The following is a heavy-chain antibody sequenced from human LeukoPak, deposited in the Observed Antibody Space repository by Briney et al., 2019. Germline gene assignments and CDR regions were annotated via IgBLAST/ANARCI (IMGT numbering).Heavy chain of an antibody. Sequence: ASVKVSCKASGYTFTNYAINWVRQAPGQGLEWMGWINTNTENSTYAQGLTGRFVFSLDTSVSTAYLQISSLKAEDTAIYFCARDKALIFTTIFDYWGQGTLVTVSS. D-gene: IGHD3-22*01. J-gene: IGHJ4*02. V-gene: IGHV7-4-1*02. CDR3: ARDKALIFTTIFDY. CDR1: GYTFTNYA. CDR2: INTNTENS.